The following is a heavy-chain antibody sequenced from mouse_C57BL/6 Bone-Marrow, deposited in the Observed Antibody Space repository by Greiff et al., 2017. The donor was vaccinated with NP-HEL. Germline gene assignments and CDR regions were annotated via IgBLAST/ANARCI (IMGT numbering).Heavy chain of an antibody. CDR3: ARDGDYGYDGDY. V-gene: IGHV5-4*01. Sequence: EVHLVESGGGLVKPGGSLKLSCAASGFTFSSYAMSWVRQTPEKRLEWVATISDGGSYTYYPDNVKGRFTISRDNAKNNLYLQMSHLKSEDTAMYYCARDGDYGYDGDYWGQGTTLTVSS. CDR1: GFTFSSYA. J-gene: IGHJ2*01. D-gene: IGHD2-2*01. CDR2: ISDGGSYT.